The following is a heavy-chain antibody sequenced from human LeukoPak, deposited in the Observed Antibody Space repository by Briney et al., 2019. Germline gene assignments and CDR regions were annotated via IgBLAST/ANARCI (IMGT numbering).Heavy chain of an antibody. J-gene: IGHJ4*02. CDR2: ISYEGSNE. D-gene: IGHD1-1*01. Sequence: GGSLTLACLASRFTSSSYVMHWVRQAPGKWLEWVAIISYEGSNEYYAVSVKGRFTIFRENSKNTLYMQMNSLRAADTAVYYCARDKGASYISSFDSWGQGNLVTVSS. CDR1: RFTSSSYV. V-gene: IGHV3-30*04. CDR3: ARDKGASYISSFDS.